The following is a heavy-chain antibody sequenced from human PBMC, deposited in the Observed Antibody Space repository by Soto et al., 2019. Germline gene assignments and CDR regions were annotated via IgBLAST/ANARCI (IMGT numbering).Heavy chain of an antibody. J-gene: IGHJ6*03. D-gene: IGHD6-13*01. V-gene: IGHV1-2*04. Sequence: QVQLVQSGAEVKKPGASVKVPCKASGYTFTGYYMHWVRQAPGQGLEWMGWINPNSGGTNYAQKFQGWVTMTRDTPNSTAYMEQSRLRSDDTAMYYCASGVGIAAADPPPDVYYYYMDVWGKGTTVTVSS. CDR3: ASGVGIAAADPPPDVYYYYMDV. CDR1: GYTFTGYY. CDR2: INPNSGGT.